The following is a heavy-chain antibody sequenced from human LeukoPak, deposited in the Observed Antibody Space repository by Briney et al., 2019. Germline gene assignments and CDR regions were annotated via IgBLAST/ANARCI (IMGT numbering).Heavy chain of an antibody. CDR3: ASPRIIATSFDS. Sequence: GGSLRPSSAASGFSFITYGMNWVRQAPGKGLLWVSRINSDGSSTSYADSVKGRFTISRDNAKNTLYLQMNSLRAEDTAVYYCASPRIIATSFDSRGQGTLVTVSS. D-gene: IGHD3-16*01. CDR2: INSDGSST. V-gene: IGHV3-74*01. J-gene: IGHJ4*02. CDR1: GFSFITYG.